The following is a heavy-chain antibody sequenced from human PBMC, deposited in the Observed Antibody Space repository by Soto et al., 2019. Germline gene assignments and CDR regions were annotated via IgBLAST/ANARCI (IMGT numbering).Heavy chain of an antibody. CDR3: ARGVYDSSGYYDY. CDR1: GFTFSSYG. V-gene: IGHV3-33*01. Sequence: GRSLRLSCAASGFTFSSYGMHWVRQAPGKGLEWVAVIWYDGSNKYYADSVKGRFTISRDNYKNTLYLQMNSLRAEDTAVYYCARGVYDSSGYYDYWGQGTLVNV. CDR2: IWYDGSNK. J-gene: IGHJ4*02. D-gene: IGHD3-22*01.